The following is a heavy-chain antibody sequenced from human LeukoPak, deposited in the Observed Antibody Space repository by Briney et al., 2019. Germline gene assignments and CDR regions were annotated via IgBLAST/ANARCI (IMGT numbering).Heavy chain of an antibody. CDR3: ARARSRGYSYGYFY. CDR1: GYTFTSYG. CDR2: ISAYNGNT. J-gene: IGHJ4*02. V-gene: IGHV1-18*01. D-gene: IGHD5-18*01. Sequence: ASVTVSCTASGYTFTSYGISWVRQPPGQGLEWMGWISAYNGNTNYAQKLQGRVTMTTDTSTSTAYMELRSLRSDDTAVYYCARARSRGYSYGYFYWGQGTLVTVSS.